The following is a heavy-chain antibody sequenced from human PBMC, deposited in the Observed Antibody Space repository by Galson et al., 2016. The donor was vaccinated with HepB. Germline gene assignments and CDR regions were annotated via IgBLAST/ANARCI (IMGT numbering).Heavy chain of an antibody. CDR3: ARLRYYDSNGYSGDY. CDR2: IKSKTDGGTT. Sequence: SLRLSCAASGFTFSNAWMSWVRQAPGKGLEWVGRIKSKTDGGTTDYAAPVKGRFTISRDNAKNSVYLQLNSLKASDTAMYYCARLRYYDSNGYSGDYWGQGTLVTVSS. CDR1: GFTFSNAW. V-gene: IGHV3-15*01. J-gene: IGHJ4*02. D-gene: IGHD3-22*01.